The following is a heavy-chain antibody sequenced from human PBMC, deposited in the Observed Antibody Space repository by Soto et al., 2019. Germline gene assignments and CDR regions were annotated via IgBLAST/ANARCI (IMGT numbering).Heavy chain of an antibody. CDR1: GGSISSYY. Sequence: SETLSLTCTVSGGSISSYYCHWIRQPPGKGLEWIGYVYYSGGTSYNPSLKSRVIISLDTSKNQFSLKLSSVTAADTAVYYCARWVGYGSGITRWGQGALVTVYS. D-gene: IGHD3-10*01. V-gene: IGHV4-59*01. CDR2: VYYSGGT. CDR3: ARWVGYGSGITR. J-gene: IGHJ4*02.